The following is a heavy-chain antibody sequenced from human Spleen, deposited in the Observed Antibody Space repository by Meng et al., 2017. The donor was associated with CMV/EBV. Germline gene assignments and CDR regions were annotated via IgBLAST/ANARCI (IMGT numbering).Heavy chain of an antibody. J-gene: IGHJ6*02. CDR3: ATSSDCSSTSCYMGYYYYGMDV. V-gene: IGHV1-18*04. Sequence: ASVKVSCKASGYTFTGYYIHWVRQAPGQGLEWMGGIIPILGIANYAQKLQGRVTMTTDTSTSTAYMELRSLRSDDTAVYYCATSSDCSSTSCYMGYYYYGMDVWGQGTTVTVSS. D-gene: IGHD2-2*02. CDR1: GYTFTGYY. CDR2: IIPILGIA.